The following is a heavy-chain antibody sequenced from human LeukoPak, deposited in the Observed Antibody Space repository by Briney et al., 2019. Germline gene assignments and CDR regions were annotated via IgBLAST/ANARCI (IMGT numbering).Heavy chain of an antibody. J-gene: IGHJ4*02. V-gene: IGHV4-30-2*01. CDR1: GGSISSGGYS. CDR3: GRRYDDYSWSY. Sequence: SQTLSLTCAVSGGSISSGGYSWSWIRQPPGKGLEWIGSISNSGYTYYNPSLKSRVTISVDTSKNQFSLKVSSVTAADTAVYYCGRRYDDYSWSYWGQGILVTVSS. CDR2: ISNSGYT. D-gene: IGHD4-17*01.